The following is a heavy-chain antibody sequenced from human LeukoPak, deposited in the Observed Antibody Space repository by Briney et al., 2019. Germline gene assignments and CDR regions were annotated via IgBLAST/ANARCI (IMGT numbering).Heavy chain of an antibody. CDR3: ASPTDTAKVFDY. V-gene: IGHV3-23*01. Sequence: GGSLRLSSAASGFTLSSYAMSWVRQAPGKGLEWVSAISGSGGRTYYADSVKGRFTISRDNSKNALYLQMNSLRAEDTAVYYCASPTDTAKVFDYWGQGTLVTVSS. CDR2: ISGSGGRT. J-gene: IGHJ4*02. D-gene: IGHD5-18*01. CDR1: GFTLSSYA.